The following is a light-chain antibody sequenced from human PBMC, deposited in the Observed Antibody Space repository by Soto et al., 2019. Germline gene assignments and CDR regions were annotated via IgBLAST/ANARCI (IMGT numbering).Light chain of an antibody. CDR3: CSYAGSSTLV. V-gene: IGLV2-23*02. J-gene: IGLJ2*01. Sequence: QSALTQSASVSGSPGQSITISCTGTSSNVGTYNLVSWYQQHPGKAPKLMIYEVNKRPSGVSNRFSGSRSGNTASLTISGLQAEDEAYYYCCSYAGSSTLVFGGGTKVTVL. CDR1: SSNVGTYNL. CDR2: EVN.